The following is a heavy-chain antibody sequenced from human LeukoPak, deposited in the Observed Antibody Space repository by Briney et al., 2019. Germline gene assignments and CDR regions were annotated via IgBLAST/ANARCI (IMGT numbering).Heavy chain of an antibody. V-gene: IGHV4-4*07. Sequence: SETLSLTCTVSGGSISGYYWSWIRQPAGKGLGWIGRIYTSGSTNYNPSLKSRVTMSVDTSKNQFSLKLSSVTAADTAVYYCAREIAAAKFDYWGQGTLVTVSS. CDR2: IYTSGST. J-gene: IGHJ4*02. D-gene: IGHD6-13*01. CDR3: AREIAAAKFDY. CDR1: GGSISGYY.